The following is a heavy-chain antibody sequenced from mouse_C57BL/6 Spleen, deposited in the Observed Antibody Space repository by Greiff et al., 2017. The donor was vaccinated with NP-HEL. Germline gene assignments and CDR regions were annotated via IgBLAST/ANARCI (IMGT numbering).Heavy chain of an antibody. V-gene: IGHV1-26*01. J-gene: IGHJ3*01. CDR3: ARGWYYSNLAWFAY. Sequence: EVQLQQSGPELVKPGASVKISCKASGYTFTDYYMNWVKQSHGKSLEWIGDINPNNGGTSYNQKFKGKATLTVDKSSSTAYMDLRSLTSEDSAVYYCARGWYYSNLAWFAYWGQGTLVTVSA. D-gene: IGHD2-5*01. CDR1: GYTFTDYY. CDR2: INPNNGGT.